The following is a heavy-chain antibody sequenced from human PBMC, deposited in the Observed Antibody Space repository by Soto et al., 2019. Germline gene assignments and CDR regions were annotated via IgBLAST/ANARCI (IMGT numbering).Heavy chain of an antibody. V-gene: IGHV4-59*01. D-gene: IGHD4-17*01. CDR2: IYYSGST. CDR3: ARSDYGGNFDFDY. CDR1: GGSISSYY. J-gene: IGHJ4*02. Sequence: QVQLQESGPGLVKPSETLSLTCTVSGGSISSYYWSWIRQPPGKGLEWIGYIYYSGSTNYNPSLTSRVTISVDTSKNPFALRLSSVTAADTAVYYCARSDYGGNFDFDYWGQGTLVTVSS.